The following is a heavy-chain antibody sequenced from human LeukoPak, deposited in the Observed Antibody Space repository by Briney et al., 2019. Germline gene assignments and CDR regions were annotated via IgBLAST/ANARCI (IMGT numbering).Heavy chain of an antibody. J-gene: IGHJ4*02. CDR2: ISAYNGNT. CDR3: ARDLSGWNPFDY. Sequence: GASVKVSCKASGYAFTSYGISWVRQAPGQGLEWMGWISAYNGNTNYAQKLQGRVTMTTDTSTSTACMELRSLRSDDTAVYYCARDLSGWNPFDYWGQGTLVTVSS. D-gene: IGHD6-19*01. V-gene: IGHV1-18*01. CDR1: GYAFTSYG.